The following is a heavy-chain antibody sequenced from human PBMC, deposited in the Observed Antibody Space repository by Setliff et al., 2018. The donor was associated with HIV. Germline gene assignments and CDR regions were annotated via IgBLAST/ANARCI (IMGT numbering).Heavy chain of an antibody. Sequence: GGSLRLSCVASGFQFTSYVLHWVRQAPGKGLEWVAVISNDASQTYYADSVRGRFTISRDSTKNALYLKFYNPKPEDTAIYYCARARTVDYWSDSLAHWGQRTLVTVSS. CDR3: ARARTVDYWSDSLAH. V-gene: IGHV3-30*03. CDR1: GFQFTSYV. J-gene: IGHJ4*02. CDR2: ISNDASQT. D-gene: IGHD3-3*01.